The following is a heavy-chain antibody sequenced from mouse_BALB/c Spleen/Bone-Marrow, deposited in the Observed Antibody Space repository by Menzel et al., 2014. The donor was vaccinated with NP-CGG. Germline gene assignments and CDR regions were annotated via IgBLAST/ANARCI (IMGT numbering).Heavy chain of an antibody. CDR1: GYTFTSYW. Sequence: GAELVRPGASVKLSCKASGYTFTSYWINWVKQRPGQGLEWIGNIYPSDSYTNYNQKFKDKATLTVDKSSSTAYMQLSSPTSEDSAVYYCTRSGGYYFDYWGQGTTLTVSS. J-gene: IGHJ2*01. CDR2: IYPSDSYT. CDR3: TRSGGYYFDY. V-gene: IGHV1-69*02.